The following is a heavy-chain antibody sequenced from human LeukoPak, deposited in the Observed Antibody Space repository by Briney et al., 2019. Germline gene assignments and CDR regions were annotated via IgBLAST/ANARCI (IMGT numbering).Heavy chain of an antibody. V-gene: IGHV3-23*01. CDR3: ARSTVTRFHMDV. Sequence: PGGSLRLSCTPSGFSFGSYGMTWVRQAPGKGLEWVSSISVSGDNTYYADSVKGRYTVTRDNSKNTLFLQVNSLSVEATAVYSCARSTVTRFHMDVWGKGTTVIVS. CDR1: GFSFGSYG. CDR2: ISVSGDNT. D-gene: IGHD2-21*02. J-gene: IGHJ6*03.